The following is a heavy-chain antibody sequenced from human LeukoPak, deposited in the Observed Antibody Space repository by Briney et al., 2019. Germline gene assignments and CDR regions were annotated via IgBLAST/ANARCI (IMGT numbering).Heavy chain of an antibody. CDR3: ARGITIEY. V-gene: IGHV4-34*01. CDR2: INHSGST. J-gene: IGHJ4*02. Sequence: SETLSLTCAVYGGSFSGYYWSWIRQPPGKGLEWIGEINHSGSTNYNPSLKSRVTISVDTSKNQFSLKLSSVTAADTAVYYCARGITIEYWGQGTLVTVSS. D-gene: IGHD3-10*01. CDR1: GGSFSGYY.